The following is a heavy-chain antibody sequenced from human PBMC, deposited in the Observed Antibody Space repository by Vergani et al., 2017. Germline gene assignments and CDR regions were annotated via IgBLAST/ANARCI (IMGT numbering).Heavy chain of an antibody. CDR1: GGTFSGYA. CDR3: AREIPSSSSSFYYYYMDV. D-gene: IGHD6-6*01. J-gene: IGHJ6*03. V-gene: IGHV1-69*01. Sequence: QVQLVQSGAEVKKPGSSVKVSCKASGGTFSGYAISWVRQAPGQGLEWMGGIIPIFGTANYAQKFQGRVTITADESTSTAYMELSSLRSEDTAVYYCAREIPSSSSSFYYYYMDVWGKGTTVTVSS. CDR2: IIPIFGTA.